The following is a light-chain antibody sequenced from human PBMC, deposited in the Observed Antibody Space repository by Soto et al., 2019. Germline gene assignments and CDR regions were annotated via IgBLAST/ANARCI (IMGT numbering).Light chain of an antibody. J-gene: IGLJ2*01. V-gene: IGLV2-23*02. CDR1: SGDVGTYNL. CDR3: CSYAGSSNVV. CDR2: EVT. Sequence: QSVLTQPASVSGSPGQSITISCTGTSGDVGTYNLVSWYQLHPGKAPKVMIYEVTERPSGVSNRFSGSKSGNTASLTISGLQAEDEADYYCCSYAGSSNVVFGGGTKLTVL.